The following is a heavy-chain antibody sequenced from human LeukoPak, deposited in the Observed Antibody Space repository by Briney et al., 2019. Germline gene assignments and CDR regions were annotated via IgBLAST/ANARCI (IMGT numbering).Heavy chain of an antibody. J-gene: IGHJ5*02. CDR1: GGSISSYY. D-gene: IGHD3-10*01. CDR3: ARHGSARSPFGT. CDR2: IYATGST. Sequence: QPSETLSLTCTVSGGSISSYYWSWIRQPPGKGLEWIGYIYATGSTNYNPSLKSRVTISVDMSTNQFSLNLRSVTAADTAVYYWARHGSARSPFGTSGEGTLVTASS. V-gene: IGHV4-4*09.